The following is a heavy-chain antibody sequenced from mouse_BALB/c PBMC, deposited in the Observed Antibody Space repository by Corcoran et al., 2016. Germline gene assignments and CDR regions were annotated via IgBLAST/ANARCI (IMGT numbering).Heavy chain of an antibody. CDR3: ARWSYDSWCYFDV. V-gene: IGHV1S136*01. Sequence: EVQLQQSGPELVKPGASVKMSCKASGYTFTSYVMHWVKQKPGQGLEWIGYINPYNDGTKYNEKFKGKATLTSDKSSSTAYMELSSLTSEDSAVYYCARWSYDSWCYFDVWGAGTTVTVSS. CDR1: GYTFTSYV. CDR2: INPYNDGT. J-gene: IGHJ1*01. D-gene: IGHD2-4*01.